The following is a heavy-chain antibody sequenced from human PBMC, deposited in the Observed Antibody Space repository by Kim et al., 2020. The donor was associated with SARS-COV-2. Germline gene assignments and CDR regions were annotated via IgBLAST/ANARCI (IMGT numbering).Heavy chain of an antibody. J-gene: IGHJ6*02. Sequence: ASVKVSCKASGYTLTSYGISWVRQAPGQGLEWMGWISAYNGNTKYAQKVQGRVTMTTDTSTSTVYMELRNLRSDDTAVYYCARDHDSSLHYRNYGMDVWGQGTTVTVSS. CDR1: GYTLTSYG. CDR2: ISAYNGNT. D-gene: IGHD3-22*01. CDR3: ARDHDSSLHYRNYGMDV. V-gene: IGHV1-18*01.